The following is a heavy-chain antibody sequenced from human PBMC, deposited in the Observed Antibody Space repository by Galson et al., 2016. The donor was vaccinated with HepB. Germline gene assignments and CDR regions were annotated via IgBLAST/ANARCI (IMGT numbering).Heavy chain of an antibody. D-gene: IGHD6-19*01. J-gene: IGHJ4*02. CDR2: IRTEPFNYAT. Sequence: SLRLSCAASGFTFSDAAMYWVRQASGKGLEFVGRIRTEPFNYATIYGASVKGRFTIARDDSKSTVYLQMNSLKTEDSAVYYCTRQGKTSLACTGFDYWGQGARVTVSS. CDR1: GFTFSDAA. CDR3: TRQGKTSLACTGFDY. V-gene: IGHV3-73*01.